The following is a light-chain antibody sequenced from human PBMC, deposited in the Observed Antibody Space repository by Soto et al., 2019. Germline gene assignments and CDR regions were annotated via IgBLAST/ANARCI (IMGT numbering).Light chain of an antibody. CDR3: QETYSTPFT. CDR2: AAS. CDR1: RTIGNY. Sequence: DIQMTQSPSSLSASVGDRVTITCRASRTIGNYLIWYQQKQGQAPRVLITAASNLQSGVPSTFSASGSGTDFTLTISRLQPEDSATYYCQETYSTPFTFGPGTKV. J-gene: IGKJ3*01. V-gene: IGKV1-39*01.